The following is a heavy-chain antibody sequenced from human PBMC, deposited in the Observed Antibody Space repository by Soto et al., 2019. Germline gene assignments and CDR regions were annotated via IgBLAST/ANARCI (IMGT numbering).Heavy chain of an antibody. J-gene: IGHJ5*02. D-gene: IGHD2-15*01. CDR1: GYTFTSYD. CDR2: MNPNSGNT. V-gene: IGHV1-8*01. Sequence: ASVKVSCKASGYTFTSYDINWVRQATGQGLEWMGWMNPNSGNTGYAQKFQGRVTMTRNTSISTAYMELSSLRSEDTAVYYCARGKGPGYCSGGSCFQNWFDPWGQGTLVTVSS. CDR3: ARGKGPGYCSGGSCFQNWFDP.